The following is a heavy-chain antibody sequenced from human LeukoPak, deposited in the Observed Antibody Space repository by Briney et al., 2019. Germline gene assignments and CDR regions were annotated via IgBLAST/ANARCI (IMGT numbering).Heavy chain of an antibody. CDR3: VRPIDGYNAFDC. V-gene: IGHV3-74*01. CDR2: INSDGSNR. J-gene: IGHJ4*02. D-gene: IGHD5-24*01. CDR1: GFTFSSSW. Sequence: GGSLRLSFTASGFTFSSSWMHWVRQAPGKGLVWVSRINSDGSNRNYADSVKGRFTISRDNAKNALYLQMDSLSAEDAAVYYCVRPIDGYNAFDCWGQGTLVTVSS.